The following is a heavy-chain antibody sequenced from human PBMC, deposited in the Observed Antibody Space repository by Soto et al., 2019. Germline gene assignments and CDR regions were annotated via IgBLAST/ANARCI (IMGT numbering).Heavy chain of an antibody. CDR1: GYTFTTYD. V-gene: IGHV1-8*01. J-gene: IGHJ4*02. D-gene: IGHD5-12*01. CDR2: MNPNSVNT. Sequence: GASVKVSCKASGYTFTTYDITWVRQATGQGLEWMGWMNPNSVNTGYAQKFQGRVTMTRNTSISTAYMELSSLRSEDTAVYYCARDKVGMVDYWGQGTLVTVSS. CDR3: ARDKVGMVDY.